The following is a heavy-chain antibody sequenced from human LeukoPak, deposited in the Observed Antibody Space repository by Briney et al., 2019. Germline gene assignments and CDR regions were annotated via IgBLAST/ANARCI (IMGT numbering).Heavy chain of an antibody. CDR3: AGDVHYDYVWGSYRTSPFQH. V-gene: IGHV3-30-3*01. CDR1: GFTFSSYA. D-gene: IGHD3-16*02. CDR2: ISYDGSNK. J-gene: IGHJ1*01. Sequence: GGSLRLSCAASGFTFSSYAMHWVRQAPGKGLEWVAVISYDGSNKYYADSVKGRFTISRDNSKNTLYLQMNSLRAEDTAVYYCAGDVHYDYVWGSYRTSPFQHWGQGTLVTVSS.